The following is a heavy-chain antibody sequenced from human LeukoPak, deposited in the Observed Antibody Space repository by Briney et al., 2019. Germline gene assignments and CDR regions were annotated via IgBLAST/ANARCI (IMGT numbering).Heavy chain of an antibody. V-gene: IGHV1-46*01. Sequence: ASVTLSCKASGYTFTSCYMHWVRQAPGQGLEWMGIINPSGGSTSYAQKFQGRVTMTRDTSTSTVYMELSSLRSEDTAVYYCARGEEVATIPTLNWYFDLWGRGTLVTVPS. CDR1: GYTFTSCY. CDR2: INPSGGST. J-gene: IGHJ2*01. CDR3: ARGEEVATIPTLNWYFDL. D-gene: IGHD5-24*01.